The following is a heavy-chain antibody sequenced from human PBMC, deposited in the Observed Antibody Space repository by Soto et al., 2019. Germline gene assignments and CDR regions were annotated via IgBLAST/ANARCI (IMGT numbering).Heavy chain of an antibody. CDR3: AKDRAPPYSSGWIIGEQWFAFDI. CDR2: ISGSGGST. CDR1: GFTFSSYA. V-gene: IGHV3-23*01. Sequence: EVQLLESGGGLVQPGGSLRLSCAASGFTFSSYAMSWVRQAPGKGLEWVSAISGSGGSTYYADSVKGRFTISRDNSKNTLYLQMNSLRAEDTAVYYCAKDRAPPYSSGWIIGEQWFAFDIWGQGTMVTVSS. J-gene: IGHJ3*02. D-gene: IGHD6-19*01.